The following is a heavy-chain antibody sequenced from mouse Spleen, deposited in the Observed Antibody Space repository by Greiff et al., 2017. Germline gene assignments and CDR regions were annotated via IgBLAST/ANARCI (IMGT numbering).Heavy chain of an antibody. CDR3: ARLWLRQKGFDY. J-gene: IGHJ2*01. CDR1: GFTFSSYA. D-gene: IGHD2-2*01. CDR2: ISSGGGNT. V-gene: IGHV5-9-3*01. Sequence: EVQRVESGGGLVKLGGSLKLSCAASGFTFSSYAMSWVRQTPEKRLEWVATISSGGGNTYYPDSVKGRFTISRDNAKNTLYLQMSSLKSEDTAMYYCARLWLRQKGFDYWGQGTTLTVSS.